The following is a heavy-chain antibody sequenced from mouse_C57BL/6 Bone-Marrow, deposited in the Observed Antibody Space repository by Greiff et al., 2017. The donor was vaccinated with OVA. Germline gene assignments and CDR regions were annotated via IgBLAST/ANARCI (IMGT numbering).Heavy chain of an antibody. V-gene: IGHV5-12*01. J-gene: IGHJ4*01. Sequence: EVKLMESGGGLVQPGGSLKLSCAASGFTFSDYYMYWVRQTPEKRLEWVAYISNGCGSTYYPDTVKGRFTISRDNAKNTLYLQMSRLKSEDTAMYYGAREIFMDYWGQGTSVTVSS. CDR1: GFTFSDYY. CDR3: AREIFMDY. CDR2: ISNGCGST.